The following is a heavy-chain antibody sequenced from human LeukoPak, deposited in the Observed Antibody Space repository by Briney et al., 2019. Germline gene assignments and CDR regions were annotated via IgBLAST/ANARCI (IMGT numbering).Heavy chain of an antibody. V-gene: IGHV1-2*02. CDR3: AGGDYCSGGSCYLALYY. J-gene: IGHJ4*02. Sequence: ASVKVSCKASGYTFTGYYMHWVRQAPGQGLEWMGWINPNSGGTNYAQKFQGRVTMTRDTSISTAYMELSRLRSDDTAVYYCAGGDYCSGGSCYLALYYWGQGTLVTVSS. CDR2: INPNSGGT. CDR1: GYTFTGYY. D-gene: IGHD2-15*01.